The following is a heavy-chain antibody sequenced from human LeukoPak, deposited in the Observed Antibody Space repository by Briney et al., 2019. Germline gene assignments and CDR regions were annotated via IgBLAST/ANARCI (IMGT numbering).Heavy chain of an antibody. CDR3: ARCGYYDFWSGYNPATFDY. D-gene: IGHD3-3*01. V-gene: IGHV4-39*01. CDR1: SGSISSSSYY. CDR2: IYYSGST. J-gene: IGHJ4*02. Sequence: SETLSLTCTVSSGSISSSSYYWGWIRHPPGKGLEWIGSIYYSGSTYYKPSLKSRVTISVDTSKNQFSLKLSSVTAADTAVYYCARCGYYDFWSGYNPATFDYWGQGTLVTVSS.